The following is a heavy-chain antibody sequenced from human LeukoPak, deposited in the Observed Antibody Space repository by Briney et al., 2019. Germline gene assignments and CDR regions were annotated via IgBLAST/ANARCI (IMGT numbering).Heavy chain of an antibody. D-gene: IGHD3-22*01. V-gene: IGHV4-59*08. CDR1: GGSISSYY. Sequence: SETLSLTCTVSGGSISSYYWSWIRQPPGKGLEWIGYIYYSGSTNYNPSLKSRDTISVDTSKNQFSLKLSSVTAADTAVYYCARHALDYYDSSGYYSYFDYWGQGTLVTVSS. CDR2: IYYSGST. CDR3: ARHALDYYDSSGYYSYFDY. J-gene: IGHJ4*02.